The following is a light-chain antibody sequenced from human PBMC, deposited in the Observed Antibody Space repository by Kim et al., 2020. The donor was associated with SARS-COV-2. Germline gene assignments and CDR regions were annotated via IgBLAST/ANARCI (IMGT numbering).Light chain of an antibody. CDR3: QHYYSTPWT. V-gene: IGKV1-NL1*01. CDR1: QGIGTS. CDR2: AAS. J-gene: IGKJ1*01. Sequence: AAVRDRVTITCRASQGIGTSLAWFQQKPGKAPKLLLYAASRLESGVPSRFSGSGSGTDYTLSINGLQPEDFATYYCQHYYSTPWTFGQGTKVDIK.